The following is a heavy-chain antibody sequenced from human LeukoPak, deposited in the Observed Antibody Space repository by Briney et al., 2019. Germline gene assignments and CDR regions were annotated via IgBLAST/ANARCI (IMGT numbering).Heavy chain of an antibody. CDR1: GFTFNNCD. J-gene: IGHJ4*02. Sequence: GGSLRLSCAASGFTFNNCDMHWVRRVTGKGLEWVSSIGTTGDTHYSDSVKGRFTISRENAKNSLYLQMSSLRAGDTAVYYCTREKAYCGTGCYYDYWGQGTQVTVSS. V-gene: IGHV3-13*01. CDR3: TREKAYCGTGCYYDY. D-gene: IGHD2-21*01. CDR2: IGTTGDT.